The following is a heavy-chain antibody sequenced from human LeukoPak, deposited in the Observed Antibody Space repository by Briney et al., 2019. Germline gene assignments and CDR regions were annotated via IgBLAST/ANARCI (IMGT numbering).Heavy chain of an antibody. CDR1: RYTFTSYG. D-gene: IGHD4-17*01. CDR3: ARLMTTVTTWFDP. CDR2: ISAYNGNT. V-gene: IGHV1-18*04. J-gene: IGHJ5*02. Sequence: ASVKVSCKASRYTFTSYGISWVRQAPGQGLEGMGWISAYNGNTNYAQKLQGRVTMTTDTSTSTAYMELRSLRSDDTAVYYYARLMTTVTTWFDPWGQGTLVTVSS.